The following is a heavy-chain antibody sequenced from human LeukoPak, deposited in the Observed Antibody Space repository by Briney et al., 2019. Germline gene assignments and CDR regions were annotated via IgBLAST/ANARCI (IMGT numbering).Heavy chain of an antibody. D-gene: IGHD1-26*01. CDR3: AKDLAGSGSYSFDY. V-gene: IGHV3-74*01. J-gene: IGHJ4*02. CDR1: GFTFSDYW. CDR2: VNRDGSST. Sequence: LGGSLRLSCAASGFTFSDYWMHWVRQAPGKGLVWVSRVNRDGSSTSYADSVKGRFTISRDNSKNTLYLQMNSLRAEDTAVYYCAKDLAGSGSYSFDYWGQGTLVTVSS.